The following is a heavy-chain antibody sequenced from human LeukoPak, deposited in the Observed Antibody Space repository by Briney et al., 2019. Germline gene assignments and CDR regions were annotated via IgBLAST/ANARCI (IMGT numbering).Heavy chain of an antibody. J-gene: IGHJ3*02. V-gene: IGHV1-46*01. D-gene: IGHD1-26*01. Sequence: ASVKVSCKASGYTFTSYYMHWVRQAPGQGLEWMGIINPSGGSTSYAQKFQGRVTMTRDMSTSTVYMELSSLRSEDTAVYYCAGDVTERDAFDIWGQGTMVTVSS. CDR2: INPSGGST. CDR3: AGDVTERDAFDI. CDR1: GYTFTSYY.